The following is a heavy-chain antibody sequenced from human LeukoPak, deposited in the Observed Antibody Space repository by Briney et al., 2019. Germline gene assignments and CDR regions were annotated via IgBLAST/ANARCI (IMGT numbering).Heavy chain of an antibody. D-gene: IGHD6-6*01. CDR3: SHEYSSAFAD. J-gene: IGHJ4*02. CDR2: ISSSGSTI. Sequence: PGGSLRLSCAASGFTFSDYYMSWIRQAPGKGLEWVSYISSSGSTIYYADSVKGRFTISRDNAKNSLYLQMNSLKTEDTAVYYCSHEYSSAFADWGQGTLVTVSS. CDR1: GFTFSDYY. V-gene: IGHV3-11*01.